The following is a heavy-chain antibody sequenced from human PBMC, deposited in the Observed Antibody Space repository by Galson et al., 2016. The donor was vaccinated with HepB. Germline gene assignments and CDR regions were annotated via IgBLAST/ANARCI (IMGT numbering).Heavy chain of an antibody. Sequence: QSGAEVKKPGESLRISCKATGYKFTSHWINWVRQMPGKGLEWMGRIDPSDSYTTYRPSFQGHVTISFDKSISTAYLQWRSLKASDTAIYYCAKSLGIAEYNWSDPCGQGTLVVVSS. CDR1: GYKFTSHW. D-gene: IGHD6-13*01. CDR2: IDPSDSYT. J-gene: IGHJ5*02. CDR3: AKSLGIAEYNWSDP. V-gene: IGHV5-10-1*01.